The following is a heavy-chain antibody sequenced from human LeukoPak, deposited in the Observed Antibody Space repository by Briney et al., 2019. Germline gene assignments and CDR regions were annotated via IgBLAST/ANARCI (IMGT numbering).Heavy chain of an antibody. D-gene: IGHD6-13*01. Sequence: ASVKVSSKASGYTFTGYYMHWVRQAPGQGLEWMGWINPNSGGTNYAQKFQGRVTMTRDTSISTAYMELSRLRSDDTAVYYCARDQGYSSSWYHWFDPWGQGTLVTVSS. CDR2: INPNSGGT. CDR3: ARDQGYSSSWYHWFDP. J-gene: IGHJ5*02. CDR1: GYTFTGYY. V-gene: IGHV1-2*02.